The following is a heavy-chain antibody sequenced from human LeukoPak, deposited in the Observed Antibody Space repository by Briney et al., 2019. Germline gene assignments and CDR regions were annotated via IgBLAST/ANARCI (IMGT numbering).Heavy chain of an antibody. J-gene: IGHJ5*02. Sequence: GSLRLSCAGSGFSFSSYGMHWVRQAPGKGLEWMAFIRSDGSNKYYADSVKGRFTISRDNSKNTLYLQMNSLRAEDTAVYYCAKDPYSSAWFSRDWFDPWGQGTLVTVSS. CDR1: GFSFSSYG. V-gene: IGHV3-30*02. CDR3: AKDPYSSAWFSRDWFDP. CDR2: IRSDGSNK. D-gene: IGHD6-13*01.